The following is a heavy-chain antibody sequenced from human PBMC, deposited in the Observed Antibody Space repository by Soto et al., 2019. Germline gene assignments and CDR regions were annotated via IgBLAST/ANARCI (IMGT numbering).Heavy chain of an antibody. CDR3: AKGVSYSGYDSDSVFDI. CDR1: GFTFSSYA. D-gene: IGHD5-12*01. V-gene: IGHV3-23*01. J-gene: IGHJ3*02. Sequence: GSLRLSCAASGFTFSSYAMSWVRQAQGKGLEWASAISGSGGSTYYADSVKGRFTISRDNSKNTLYLQMNSLRAEDTAVYYCAKGVSYSGYDSDSVFDIWGQGTTDPV. CDR2: ISGSGGST.